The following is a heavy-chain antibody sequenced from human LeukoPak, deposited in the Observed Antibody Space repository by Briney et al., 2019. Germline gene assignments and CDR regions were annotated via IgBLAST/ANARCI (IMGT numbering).Heavy chain of an antibody. CDR3: ARGAADRNTYYYYIDV. V-gene: IGHV4-34*01. D-gene: IGHD2-15*01. CDR1: GASFNTYY. Sequence: SETLSLTCAVYGASFNTYYWNWIRQSPGKGLEWIGEINHTGTTNYNPSLKSRVTISVDTSKNQFSLKLSSVAAADTAIYYCARGAADRNTYYYYIDVWGKGTTVTVSS. CDR2: INHTGTT. J-gene: IGHJ6*03.